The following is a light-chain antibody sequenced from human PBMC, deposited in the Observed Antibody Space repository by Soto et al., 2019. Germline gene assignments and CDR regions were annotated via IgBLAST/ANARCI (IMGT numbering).Light chain of an antibody. CDR1: QTVAKNY. CDR3: QQYASAPLT. Sequence: IVLTQSPGTLSLSPGERATLSCRASQTVAKNYLAWYQQQPGQAPRLLIYDASTRATGIPDRFTGSGSATDFTLTINRLEPEDFAVYYCQQYASAPLTFGGGTKVEIK. J-gene: IGKJ4*01. CDR2: DAS. V-gene: IGKV3-20*01.